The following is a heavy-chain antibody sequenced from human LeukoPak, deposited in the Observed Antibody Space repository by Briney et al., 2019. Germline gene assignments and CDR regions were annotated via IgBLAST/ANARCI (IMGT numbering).Heavy chain of an antibody. CDR1: GYTFTSYY. V-gene: IGHV1-46*01. CDR3: ARGPLYYYDSSGYCDY. J-gene: IGHJ4*02. CDR2: INPSGGST. D-gene: IGHD3-22*01. Sequence: ASVKVSCKASGYTFTSYYMHWVRQAPGQGLEWMGIINPSGGSTSYAQKFQGWVTMTRDTSISTAYMELSRLRSDDTAVYYCARGPLYYYDSSGYCDYWGQGTLVTVSS.